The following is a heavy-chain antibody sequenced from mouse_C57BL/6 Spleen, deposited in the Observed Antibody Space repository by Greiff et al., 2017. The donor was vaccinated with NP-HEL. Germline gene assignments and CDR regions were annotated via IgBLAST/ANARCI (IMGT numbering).Heavy chain of an antibody. D-gene: IGHD1-1*01. CDR2: INPYNGGT. CDR3: ARSKITTYFDY. J-gene: IGHJ2*01. Sequence: VQLQQSGPVLVKPGASVKMSCKASGYTFTDYYMNWVKQSHGKSLEWIGVINPYNGGTSYNQKFKGKATLTVDKSSSTAYMELNSLTSEDSAVYYCARSKITTYFDYWGQGTTLTVSS. CDR1: GYTFTDYY. V-gene: IGHV1-19*01.